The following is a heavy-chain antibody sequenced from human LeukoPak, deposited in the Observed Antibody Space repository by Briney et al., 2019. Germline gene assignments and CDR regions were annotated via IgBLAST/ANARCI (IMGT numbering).Heavy chain of an antibody. CDR1: GGSFSVHY. CDR3: ARGSTTKAMIIAVAGAFTWGYYYYMDV. D-gene: IGHD6-19*01. J-gene: IGHJ6*03. CDR2: INHSGST. V-gene: IGHV4-34*01. Sequence: SETLSLTCAVYGGSFSVHYWSWIRQPPGKGREWIGEINHSGSTSYNPSRKRRVPKSVGTSKSQFSLKLRSVTPADTAVYYCARGSTTKAMIIAVAGAFTWGYYYYMDVWGKGTTVTVSS.